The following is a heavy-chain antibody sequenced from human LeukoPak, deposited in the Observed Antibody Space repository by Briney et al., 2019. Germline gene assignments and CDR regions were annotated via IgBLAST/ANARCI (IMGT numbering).Heavy chain of an antibody. CDR1: GGSFRGYY. Sequence: PSETLSLTCAVYGGSFRGYYWSWIRQPPGKGLEWIGEINHSGSTNYNPSLKSRVTISVDTSKNQFSLKLSSVTAADTAVYYCARGLLVLYGDYEDAFDIWGQGTMVTVPS. J-gene: IGHJ3*02. CDR3: ARGLLVLYGDYEDAFDI. V-gene: IGHV4-34*01. CDR2: INHSGST. D-gene: IGHD4-17*01.